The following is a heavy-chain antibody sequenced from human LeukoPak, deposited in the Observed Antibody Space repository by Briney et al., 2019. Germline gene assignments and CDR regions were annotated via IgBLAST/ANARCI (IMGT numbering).Heavy chain of an antibody. J-gene: IGHJ4*02. Sequence: GESLKISCKGSGYTFPYYWIAWVRQMPGKGLEWMGIIYPDDSDTRYSPSFQGLVTISADKSITTGYLQWSSLKASDTAMYYCARLRSSSWYTVDYWGQGTLVTVSS. CDR1: GYTFPYYW. V-gene: IGHV5-51*01. CDR3: ARLRSSSWYTVDY. D-gene: IGHD6-13*01. CDR2: IYPDDSDT.